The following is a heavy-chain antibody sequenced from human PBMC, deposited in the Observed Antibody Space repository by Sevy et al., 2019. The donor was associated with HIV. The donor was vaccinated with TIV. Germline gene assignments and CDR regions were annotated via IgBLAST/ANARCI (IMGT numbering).Heavy chain of an antibody. Sequence: KQSQTLSLTCAISGDSVSSNSAAWNWIRQSPSRGLEWLGRTYYRSKWYNDYTVSVKSRITINPDTSKNQFSLLLNSVTPEDTAVYYCARGDYFGSGISNYYYYGMDVWGQGTTVTVSS. CDR3: ARGDYFGSGISNYYYYGMDV. J-gene: IGHJ6*02. CDR1: GDSVSSNSAA. V-gene: IGHV6-1*01. CDR2: TYYRSKWYN. D-gene: IGHD3-10*01.